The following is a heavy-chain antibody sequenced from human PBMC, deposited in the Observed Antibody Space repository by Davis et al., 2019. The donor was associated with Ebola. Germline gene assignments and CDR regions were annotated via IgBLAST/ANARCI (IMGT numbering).Heavy chain of an antibody. CDR3: AREGYDFWSGYYTPNWFDP. J-gene: IGHJ5*02. CDR1: GGSISSGGYS. V-gene: IGHV4-30-2*01. D-gene: IGHD3-3*01. Sequence: SETLSLTCAVSGGSISSGGYSWSWIRQPPGKGLEWIGYIYHSGSTYYNPSLKSRVTISVDRSKNQFSLKLSSVTAADTAVYYCAREGYDFWSGYYTPNWFDPWGQGTLVTVSS. CDR2: IYHSGST.